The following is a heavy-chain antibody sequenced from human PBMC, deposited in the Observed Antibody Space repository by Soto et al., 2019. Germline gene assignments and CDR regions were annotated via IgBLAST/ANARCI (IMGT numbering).Heavy chain of an antibody. J-gene: IGHJ5*02. CDR2: FHYSANT. V-gene: IGHV4-59*01. CDR3: AKTKEGGFDP. Sequence: QVQLQESGPGLVKPSETLSLTCTVSGDSISSNYWSWIRQPPGKGLEWIGYFHYSANTNYNPSLXRXVXIXLDTSKNQFFLKLTSVTATDTAVYYCAKTKEGGFDPWGQGILVTVSS. D-gene: IGHD3-16*01. CDR1: GDSISSNY.